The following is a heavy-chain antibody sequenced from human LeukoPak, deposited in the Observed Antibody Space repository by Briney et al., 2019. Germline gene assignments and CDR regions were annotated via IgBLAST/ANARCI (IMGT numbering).Heavy chain of an antibody. CDR3: ARGSGGTMVRGVIRWFDP. Sequence: ASVKVSCKASGYTFTSYDINWVRQATGQGLEWMGWMNPNSGNTGYAQKFQGRVTMTRNTSISTACMELSSLRSEDTAVYYCARGSGGTMVRGVIRWFDPWGQGTLVTVSS. J-gene: IGHJ5*02. CDR2: MNPNSGNT. D-gene: IGHD3-10*01. CDR1: GYTFTSYD. V-gene: IGHV1-8*01.